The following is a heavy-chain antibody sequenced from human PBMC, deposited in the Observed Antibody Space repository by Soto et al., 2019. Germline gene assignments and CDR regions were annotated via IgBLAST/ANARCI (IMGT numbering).Heavy chain of an antibody. Sequence: EVQLVESGGGLVQPGGSLRLSCAASGFSFSSYWMHWVRQAPGKGLVWVSRIKTDGSTTNYADSVKGRFTVSRDNAENTLYLQMTSLRTEDTAVYYCARVGQGAWYFDLWGRGTLVTVS. CDR3: ARVGQGAWYFDL. CDR2: IKTDGSTT. V-gene: IGHV3-74*01. D-gene: IGHD1-26*01. J-gene: IGHJ2*01. CDR1: GFSFSSYW.